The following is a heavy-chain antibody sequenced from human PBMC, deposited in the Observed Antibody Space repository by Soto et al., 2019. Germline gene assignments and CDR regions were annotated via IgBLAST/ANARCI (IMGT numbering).Heavy chain of an antibody. Sequence: ASVEVSCKASGYTFTSYDSNWVRQATGQGLEWTGWMNPNSGNTGYAQKFQGRVTMTRNTSISTAYMELSSLRAEDTAIYYCATERVDPYYFDSWGQGTLVTVSS. J-gene: IGHJ4*02. CDR3: ATERVDPYYFDS. V-gene: IGHV1-8*01. D-gene: IGHD3-3*01. CDR2: MNPNSGNT. CDR1: GYTFTSYD.